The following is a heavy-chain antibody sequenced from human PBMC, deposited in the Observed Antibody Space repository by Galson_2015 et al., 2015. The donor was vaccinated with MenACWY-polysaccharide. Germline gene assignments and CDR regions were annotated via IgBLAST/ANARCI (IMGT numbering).Heavy chain of an antibody. CDR1: GFTFSSYA. Sequence: SLRLSCAASGFTFSSYAMSWVRQAPGKGLEWVSAISGSGGSTYYADSVKGRFTISRDNSKNTLYLQMNSLRAEDTAVYYCAKELHPLLGYDSSGYTLDYWGQGTLVTVSS. CDR2: ISGSGGST. CDR3: AKELHPLLGYDSSGYTLDY. V-gene: IGHV3-23*01. J-gene: IGHJ4*02. D-gene: IGHD3-22*01.